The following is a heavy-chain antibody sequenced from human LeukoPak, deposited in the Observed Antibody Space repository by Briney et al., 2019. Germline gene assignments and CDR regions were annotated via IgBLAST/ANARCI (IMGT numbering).Heavy chain of an antibody. D-gene: IGHD2-15*01. CDR3: ARDRGGSYSAIDY. Sequence: TGGSLRLSCAASGFTFSSYSLNWVRQAPGKGLEWVSFISSSSITIYYADSVKGRFTISRDNAEKSLYLQMNSLRAEDTAVYYCARDRGGSYSAIDYWGREPWSPSPQ. J-gene: IGHJ4*02. CDR2: ISSSSITI. V-gene: IGHV3-48*04. CDR1: GFTFSSYS.